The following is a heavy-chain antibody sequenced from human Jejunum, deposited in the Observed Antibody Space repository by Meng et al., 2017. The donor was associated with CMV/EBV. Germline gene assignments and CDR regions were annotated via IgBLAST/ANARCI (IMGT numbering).Heavy chain of an antibody. CDR2: ISGSGGST. CDR3: AKLGIAAAGTVDY. Sequence: SGFTFSSYAIGWVRQAPGKGLEWVSAISGSGGSTYYADSVKGRFTISRDNSKNTLYLQMNSLRAEDTAVYYCAKLGIAAAGTVDYWGQGTLVTVSS. D-gene: IGHD6-13*01. CDR1: GFTFSSYA. J-gene: IGHJ4*02. V-gene: IGHV3-23*01.